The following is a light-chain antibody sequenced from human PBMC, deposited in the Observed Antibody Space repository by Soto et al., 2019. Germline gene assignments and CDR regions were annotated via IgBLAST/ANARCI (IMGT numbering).Light chain of an antibody. Sequence: QPVLTQPPSASGTPGQRVTISCSGSSSNIGSNLVFWFQQLPGTAPKLLIYRDNQRPSGVPDRFSGSKSGTSASLAISGLRSEDEADYYCAAWDDSLSGPVFGGGTKLTVL. V-gene: IGLV1-47*01. J-gene: IGLJ3*02. CDR2: RDN. CDR1: SSNIGSNL. CDR3: AAWDDSLSGPV.